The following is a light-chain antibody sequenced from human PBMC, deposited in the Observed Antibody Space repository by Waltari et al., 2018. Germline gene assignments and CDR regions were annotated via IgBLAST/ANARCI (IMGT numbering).Light chain of an antibody. CDR1: NIENKS. CDR2: DDS. V-gene: IGLV3-21*02. Sequence: SYVLTQPPSVSVAPGQAASITCGGNNIENKSVHWYQQKPGQAPVLVVNDDSARPSGIPERFSGSNSGNTATLTIGMVEAGDEADYYCQVWDSSSHHVVFGGGT. CDR3: QVWDSSSHHVV. J-gene: IGLJ2*01.